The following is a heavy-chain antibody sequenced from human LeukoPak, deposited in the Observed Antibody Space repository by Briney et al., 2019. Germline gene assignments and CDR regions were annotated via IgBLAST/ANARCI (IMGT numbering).Heavy chain of an antibody. CDR1: GGSISSHD. V-gene: IGHV4-4*07. CDR2: IYISGSP. CDR3: ARGWGFSQPLGPFDY. J-gene: IGHJ4*02. D-gene: IGHD6-13*01. Sequence: SETLSLTCTVSGGSISSHDWTWIRQPAGKGLEWIGRIYISGSPNYNPSLKSRVTMSVDTSKNQFSLKLTSVTAADTAVDYCARGWGFSQPLGPFDYWGRGTLVTVSS.